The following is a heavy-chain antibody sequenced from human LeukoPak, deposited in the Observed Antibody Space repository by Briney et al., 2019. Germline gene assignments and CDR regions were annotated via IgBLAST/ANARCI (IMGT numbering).Heavy chain of an antibody. Sequence: SETLSLTCTVSGYSISSGYYWGWIRQPPGKGLEWIGSIYHSGSTYYNPSLKSRVTISVDTSKNQFSLKLSSVTAADTAVYYCARGQARLAWFDPWGQGTLVTVSS. J-gene: IGHJ5*02. D-gene: IGHD6-19*01. CDR1: GYSISSGYY. CDR3: ARGQARLAWFDP. V-gene: IGHV4-38-2*02. CDR2: IYHSGST.